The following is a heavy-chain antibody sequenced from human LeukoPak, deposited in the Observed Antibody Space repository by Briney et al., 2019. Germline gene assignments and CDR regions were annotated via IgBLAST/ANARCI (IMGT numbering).Heavy chain of an antibody. CDR3: ARDPGAYSASSGYLNWFDP. CDR1: GGSITTRSYY. D-gene: IGHD3-22*01. Sequence: SETLSLTCTVSGGSITTRSYYWGWIRQPPGKGLEWIGSMHHSGSTYYNPSLKSRVTTSVDTSKNQFSLKLSSVTAADTAVYYCARDPGAYSASSGYLNWFDPWGQGTLVTVSS. J-gene: IGHJ5*02. CDR2: MHHSGST. V-gene: IGHV4-39*07.